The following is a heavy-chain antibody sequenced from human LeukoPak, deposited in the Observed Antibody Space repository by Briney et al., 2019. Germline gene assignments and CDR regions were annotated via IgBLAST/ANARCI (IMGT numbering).Heavy chain of an antibody. D-gene: IGHD2-2*01. Sequence: GGSLRLSCAASGFTFSSYSMNWVRQAPGKGLEWVSSISSSSSSYIYYADSVKGRFTISRDNAKNSLYLQMNSLRAEDTAVYYCARDLADIVVVPAAGPYYYGMDVWGQGTTVTVSS. CDR1: GFTFSSYS. V-gene: IGHV3-21*01. CDR3: ARDLADIVVVPAAGPYYYGMDV. J-gene: IGHJ6*02. CDR2: ISSSSSSYI.